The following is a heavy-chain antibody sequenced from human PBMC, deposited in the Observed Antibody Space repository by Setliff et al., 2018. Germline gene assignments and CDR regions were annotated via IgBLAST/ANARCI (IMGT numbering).Heavy chain of an antibody. D-gene: IGHD2-2*01. J-gene: IGHJ4*02. CDR1: GYSISSGYY. Sequence: NPSETLSLTCTVSGYSISSGYYWGWIRQPAGKGLEWIGHIYTSGSTNYNPSLKSRVTISVDTSKNQFSLKLSSVTAADTAVYYCARLYGGYCSSTSCFYFDYWGQGTQVTVSS. CDR2: IYTSGST. V-gene: IGHV4-61*09. CDR3: ARLYGGYCSSTSCFYFDY.